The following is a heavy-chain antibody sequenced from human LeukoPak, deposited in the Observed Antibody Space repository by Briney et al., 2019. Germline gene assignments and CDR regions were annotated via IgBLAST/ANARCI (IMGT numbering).Heavy chain of an antibody. CDR3: VPQCGRPI. D-gene: IGHD6-19*01. Sequence: PGGSMRLSCAASGFIVNYYYMSWVRQAPGKGLEWVVNINEDGSVKDYVDSVKGRFTISRDNAKNSLYLQMNSLRAEDTAVYYCVPQCGRPIWGQGTKLTVSS. CDR2: INEDGSVK. J-gene: IGHJ3*02. V-gene: IGHV3-7*01. CDR1: GFIVNYYY.